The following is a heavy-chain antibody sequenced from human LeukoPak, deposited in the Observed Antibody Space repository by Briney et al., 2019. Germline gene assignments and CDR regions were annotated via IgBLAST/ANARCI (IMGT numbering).Heavy chain of an antibody. Sequence: ASVKVSCKASGYTFTGYYMHWVRQAPGQGLEWMGWINPNSGGTNYAQKFQGRVTMTRDTPISTAYMELSRLRSDDTAVYYCATTKLVRGAFDIWGQGTMVTVSS. CDR3: ATTKLVRGAFDI. CDR2: INPNSGGT. J-gene: IGHJ3*02. V-gene: IGHV1-2*02. D-gene: IGHD6-13*01. CDR1: GYTFTGYY.